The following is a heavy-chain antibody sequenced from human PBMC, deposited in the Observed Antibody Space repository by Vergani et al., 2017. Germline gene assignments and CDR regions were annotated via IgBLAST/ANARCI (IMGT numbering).Heavy chain of an antibody. CDR2: IYYSGGT. CDR3: TSRWSSQMGLFDY. CDR1: GGSIISSSYY. J-gene: IGHJ4*02. Sequence: QLQLQESGPGLVKPSETLSLTCTVSGGSIISSSYYWAWIRQPPGKGLEWIWSIYYSGGTYYNPSLKSRVTISVDTSKNQFSLKLSSVTAADTAVYYCTSRWSSQMGLFDYWGQGTLVTVSS. D-gene: IGHD6-13*01. V-gene: IGHV4-39*07.